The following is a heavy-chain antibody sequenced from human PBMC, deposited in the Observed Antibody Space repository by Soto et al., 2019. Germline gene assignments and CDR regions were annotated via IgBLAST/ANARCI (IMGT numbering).Heavy chain of an antibody. CDR1: GGSISSYY. CDR2: IYYSGST. D-gene: IGHD3-3*01. CDR3: AIGGQGITIFGVAREDAFDI. J-gene: IGHJ3*02. Sequence: SETLSLTCTVSGGSISSYYWSWIRQPPGKGLEWIGYIYYSGSTNYNPSLKSRVTISVDTSKNQFSLKLSSVTAADTAVYYCAIGGQGITIFGVAREDAFDIWGQGTMVTVSS. V-gene: IGHV4-59*01.